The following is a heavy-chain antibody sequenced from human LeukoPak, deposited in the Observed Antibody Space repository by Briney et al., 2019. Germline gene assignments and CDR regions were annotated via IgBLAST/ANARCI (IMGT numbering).Heavy chain of an antibody. CDR2: IKSKTDGGTT. CDR3: ARASSGRYFAFIDY. V-gene: IGHV3-15*01. CDR1: GFTFSNAW. J-gene: IGHJ4*02. D-gene: IGHD1-26*01. Sequence: GGSLRLSCAASGFTFSNAWMSWVRQAPGKGLQWVGRIKSKTDGGTTHYAAPVKGRFTISRDNAKNSLYLQINSLRVEDTAVYYCARASSGRYFAFIDYWGQGILVTVSS.